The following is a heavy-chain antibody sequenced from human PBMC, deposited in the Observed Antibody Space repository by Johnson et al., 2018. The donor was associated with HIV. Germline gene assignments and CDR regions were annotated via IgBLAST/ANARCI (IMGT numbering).Heavy chain of an antibody. CDR3: ASRYDSSGYYPDAFDI. CDR2: ISNDGRNK. Sequence: QMQLVESGGGVVQPGGSLRLSCAASGFTFSSYGMHWVRQAPGKGLEWVAGISNDGRNKYYADSVKGRFPISRDNSKNTLFLQMNSLRVEDTAVYYCASRYDSSGYYPDAFDIWGQGTMVTVSS. J-gene: IGHJ3*02. V-gene: IGHV3-30*19. D-gene: IGHD3-22*01. CDR1: GFTFSSYG.